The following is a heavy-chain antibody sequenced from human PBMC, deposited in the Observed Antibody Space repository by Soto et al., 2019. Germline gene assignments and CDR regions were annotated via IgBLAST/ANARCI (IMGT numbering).Heavy chain of an antibody. CDR3: ATGYCRSDNCHFTH. J-gene: IGHJ4*02. V-gene: IGHV3-48*02. CDR2: ISGTSETI. D-gene: IGHD2-2*03. Sequence: DVQLVESGGGLVKPGGSLRLSCAASGFNFHTYTMTWVRQAPAKGLEWVSYISGTSETIFYADSVKGRFTISRDNAKNSLYLQLNSLRDEETAVYYCATGYCRSDNCHFTHWGQGTLVTVSS. CDR1: GFNFHTYT.